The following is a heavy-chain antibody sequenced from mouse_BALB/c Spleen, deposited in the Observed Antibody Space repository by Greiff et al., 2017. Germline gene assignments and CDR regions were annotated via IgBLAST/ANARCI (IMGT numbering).Heavy chain of an antibody. V-gene: IGHV5-6-5*01. Sequence: EVQVVESGGGLVKPGGSLKLSCAASGFTFSSYAMSWVRQTPEKRLEWVASISSGGSTYYPDSVKGRFTISRDNARNILYLQMSSLRSEDTAMYYCAREAYYYGSSHWYFDVWGAGTTVTVSS. D-gene: IGHD1-1*01. CDR2: ISSGGST. CDR1: GFTFSSYA. J-gene: IGHJ1*01. CDR3: AREAYYYGSSHWYFDV.